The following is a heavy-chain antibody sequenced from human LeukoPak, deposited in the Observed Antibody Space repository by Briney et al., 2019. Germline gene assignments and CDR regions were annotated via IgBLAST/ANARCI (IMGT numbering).Heavy chain of an antibody. D-gene: IGHD6-13*01. J-gene: IGHJ4*02. Sequence: AGGSLRLSCAASGFTFSSYGMHWVRQAPGKGLEWVAFIRYDGSNKYYADSVKGRFTISRDNSKSTLYLQMNSLRAEDTAVYYCARDTGSSWYRSAVYWGQGTLVTVSS. CDR3: ARDTGSSWYRSAVY. V-gene: IGHV3-30*02. CDR1: GFTFSSYG. CDR2: IRYDGSNK.